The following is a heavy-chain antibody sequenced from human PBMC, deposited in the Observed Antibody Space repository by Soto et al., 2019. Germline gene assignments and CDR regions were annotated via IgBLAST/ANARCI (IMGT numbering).Heavy chain of an antibody. V-gene: IGHV3-9*02. CDR1: DDCA. Sequence: DDCAMQWVRQAPGKGLEWVSGSSWNSGSIDYADSVKGRFTISRDNAKNSLHLQMNSLRTEDTALYYCAKPYYYDSSGPGGVWFDPWGQGTLVTVSS. CDR2: SSWNSGSI. J-gene: IGHJ5*02. D-gene: IGHD3-22*01. CDR3: AKPYYYDSSGPGGVWFDP.